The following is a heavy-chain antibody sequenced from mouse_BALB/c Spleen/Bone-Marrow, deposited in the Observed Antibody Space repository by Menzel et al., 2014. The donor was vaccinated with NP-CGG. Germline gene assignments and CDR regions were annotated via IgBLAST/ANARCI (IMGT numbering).Heavy chain of an antibody. CDR2: INPSSNYT. CDR1: GYTFTSYT. J-gene: IGHJ4*01. D-gene: IGHD2-3*01. Sequence: QVQLQQPGAELARPGASLKMSCRTSGYTFTSYTVHWIKQRPGQGLEWIGYINPSSNYTNYNQKSKDKATLTADKSSNTAYMQLSSLTSEDSAVYYCARSMIIYFAMDYWGQGTSATVSS. V-gene: IGHV1-4*01. CDR3: ARSMIIYFAMDY.